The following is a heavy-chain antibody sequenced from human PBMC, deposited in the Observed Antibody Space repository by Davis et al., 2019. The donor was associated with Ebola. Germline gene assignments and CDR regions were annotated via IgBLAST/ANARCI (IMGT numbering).Heavy chain of an antibody. CDR1: GYTFTTYG. V-gene: IGHV1-18*01. D-gene: IGHD6-19*01. Sequence: AASVKVSCKASGYTFTTYGISWLRQAPGQGLEWMGWISAYNGNTNYAQTFQGRVTMTTDTSTSTAYMELRSLRSDDTAVYYCARGVGIAVAGDYFDYWGQGTLVTVSS. CDR3: ARGVGIAVAGDYFDY. CDR2: ISAYNGNT. J-gene: IGHJ4*02.